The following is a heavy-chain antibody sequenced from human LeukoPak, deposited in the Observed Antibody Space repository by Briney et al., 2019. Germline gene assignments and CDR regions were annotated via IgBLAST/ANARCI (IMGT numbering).Heavy chain of an antibody. CDR1: GASSSIYY. V-gene: IGHV4-4*07. D-gene: IGHD5-18*01. J-gene: IGHJ2*01. Sequence: SETLSLTCTVSGASSSIYYWSWIRQPAGKGLEWIGRIHTSGSGNYSPSLKSRVTMSVDTSKNQFSLKLSSVTAADTAVYYCARDRGYSYGYWYFDLWGRGTLVTVSS. CDR2: IHTSGSG. CDR3: ARDRGYSYGYWYFDL.